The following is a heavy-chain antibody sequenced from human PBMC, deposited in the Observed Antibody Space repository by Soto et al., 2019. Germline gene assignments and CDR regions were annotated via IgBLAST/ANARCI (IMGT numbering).Heavy chain of an antibody. V-gene: IGHV1-18*01. D-gene: IGHD6-13*01. J-gene: IGHJ2*01. Sequence: ASVKVSCKASGYTFTSYGISWVRQAPGQGLEWMGWISAYNGNTNYAQKLQGRVTMTTDTSTSTAYMELRSLRSDDTAVYYCARGGWSNIAAAGTSRYFDRWGRGTLVTVSS. CDR2: ISAYNGNT. CDR3: ARGGWSNIAAAGTSRYFDR. CDR1: GYTFTSYG.